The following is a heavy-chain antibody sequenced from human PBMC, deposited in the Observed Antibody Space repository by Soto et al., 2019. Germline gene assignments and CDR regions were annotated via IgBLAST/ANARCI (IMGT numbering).Heavy chain of an antibody. D-gene: IGHD3-16*02. CDR3: AKAPNYGITFGGVIEDYYYGMDV. CDR1: GFTFSSYG. V-gene: IGHV3-30*18. J-gene: IGHJ6*02. Sequence: GRSLRLSCAASGFTFSSYGMHWVRQAPGKGLEWVAVISYDGSSTYYADSVKGRFTISRDNSKNTLYLQMNSLRAEDTAVYYCAKAPNYGITFGGVIEDYYYGMDVWGQGTTVTVSS. CDR2: ISYDGSST.